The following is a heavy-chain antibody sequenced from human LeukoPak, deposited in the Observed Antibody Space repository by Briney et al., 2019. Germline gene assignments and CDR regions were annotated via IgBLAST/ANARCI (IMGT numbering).Heavy chain of an antibody. CDR3: ATYTAMATGYYYYYYMDV. J-gene: IGHJ6*03. D-gene: IGHD5-18*01. V-gene: IGHV4-38-2*02. CDR1: GYSITRGSY. CDR2: IYHSGST. Sequence: SETLSLTCTVSGYSITRGSYWGWIRQPPGKGLEWIANIYHSGSTYYNPSLKSRVTISVDKSKNQFSLKLSSVTAADTAVYYCATYTAMATGYYYYYYMDVWGKGTTVTVSS.